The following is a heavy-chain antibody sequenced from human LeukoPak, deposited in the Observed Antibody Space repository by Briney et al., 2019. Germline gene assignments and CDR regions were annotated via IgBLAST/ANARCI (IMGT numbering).Heavy chain of an antibody. CDR2: IRYDASNK. D-gene: IGHD4-17*01. CDR1: GFTFSTYD. V-gene: IGHV3-30*02. Sequence: GGSLRLSCAASGFTFSTYDIHWVRQAPGKGLEWVAFIRYDASNKKYADSVKGRFTISRDNSKNTLYLQMNSLRAEDTAVYYCAKGDYYGDYFPYDYWGQGTLVTVSS. CDR3: AKGDYYGDYFPYDY. J-gene: IGHJ4*02.